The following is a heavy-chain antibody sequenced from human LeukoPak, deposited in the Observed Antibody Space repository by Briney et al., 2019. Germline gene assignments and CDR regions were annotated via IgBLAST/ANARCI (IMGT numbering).Heavy chain of an antibody. V-gene: IGHV3-21*01. CDR2: ISSTSSYI. CDR3: ARAHLYDFWSGYYLCYFDY. J-gene: IGHJ4*02. Sequence: GGSLRLSCAASGFTFGSYSMTWVRQAPGKGLEWVSSISSTSSYIYYADSVKGRFTISRDNAKNSLYLQMNSLRAEDTAVYYCARAHLYDFWSGYYLCYFDYWGQGTLVTVSS. CDR1: GFTFGSYS. D-gene: IGHD3-3*01.